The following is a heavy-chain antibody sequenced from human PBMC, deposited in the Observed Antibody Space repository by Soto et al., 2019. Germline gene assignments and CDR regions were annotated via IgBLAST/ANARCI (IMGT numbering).Heavy chain of an antibody. CDR1: GFTFSSYS. D-gene: IGHD4-17*01. V-gene: IGHV3-48*01. CDR3: ARIQTVTYEYWYFDL. Sequence: GGSLRLSCAASGFTFSSYSMNWVRQAPGKGLEWVSYISSSSSTIYYADSVKGRFTISRDNAKNSLYLQMNSLRAEDTAVYYCARIQTVTYEYWYFDLWGRGTLVTVSS. CDR2: ISSSSSTI. J-gene: IGHJ2*01.